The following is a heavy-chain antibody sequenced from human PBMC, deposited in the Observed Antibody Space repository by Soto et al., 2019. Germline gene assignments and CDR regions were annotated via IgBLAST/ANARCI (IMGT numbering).Heavy chain of an antibody. Sequence: GGSLRLSCAASGFTFSSYAMSWVRQAPGKGLEWVSAISGSGGSTYYADSVKGRLTISRDNSKNTLYLKMNSLRAEDTAVYYCAKGGIEPYDFWSGYYTGGYPYFDYWGQGTLVTVSS. J-gene: IGHJ4*02. V-gene: IGHV3-23*01. CDR2: ISGSGGST. D-gene: IGHD3-3*01. CDR3: AKGGIEPYDFWSGYYTGGYPYFDY. CDR1: GFTFSSYA.